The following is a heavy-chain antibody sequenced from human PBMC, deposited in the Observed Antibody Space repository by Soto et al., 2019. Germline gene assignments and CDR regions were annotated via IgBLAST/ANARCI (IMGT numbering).Heavy chain of an antibody. CDR2: ISYDGSNK. J-gene: IGHJ6*02. Sequence: QVQLVESGGGVVQPGRSLRLSCAASGFTFSSYAMHWVRQAPGKGLEWVAVISYDGSNKYYADSVKGRFTISRDNSKKTLYLQMNSVRAEDTAVYYCARVVDRAMSQAGYYYGMDVWGQGTTVTVSS. CDR3: ARVVDRAMSQAGYYYGMDV. V-gene: IGHV3-30-3*01. CDR1: GFTFSSYA. D-gene: IGHD5-18*01.